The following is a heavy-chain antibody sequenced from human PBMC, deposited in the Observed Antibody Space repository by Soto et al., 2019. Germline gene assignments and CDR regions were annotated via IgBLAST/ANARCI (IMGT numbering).Heavy chain of an antibody. CDR2: ISGGGDAT. CDR3: ARKILGSATRPEYGYFDL. V-gene: IGHV3-23*01. D-gene: IGHD7-27*01. Sequence: EVQLLESGGGLVQPGGSLRLSCAGSGFTFFNYAMNWVRQAPGKGLEWVSSISGGGDATFFPDSVRGRFTFSRDNSKNTVTLQLTSLGVEDTAVYYWARKILGSATRPEYGYFDLWGRGNLVTVSS. J-gene: IGHJ2*01. CDR1: GFTFFNYA.